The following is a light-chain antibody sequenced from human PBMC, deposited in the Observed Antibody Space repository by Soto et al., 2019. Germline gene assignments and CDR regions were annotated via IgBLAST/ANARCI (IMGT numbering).Light chain of an antibody. CDR3: QQYDSSPLT. V-gene: IGKV3-15*01. Sequence: EVVMTQSPATLSVSPGERATLYCRASQSVSSNLAWYQQKPGQAPRLLIYGASTIATGVPARFSGGGSGTEFTLTISSLQSEDFAVYYCQQYDSSPLTFGGGTKVEIK. CDR2: GAS. J-gene: IGKJ4*01. CDR1: QSVSSN.